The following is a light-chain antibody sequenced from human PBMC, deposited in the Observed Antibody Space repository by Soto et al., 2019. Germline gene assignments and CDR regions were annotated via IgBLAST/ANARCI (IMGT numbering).Light chain of an antibody. CDR1: SSDVGGYKY. J-gene: IGLJ1*01. CDR2: DIR. CDR3: SSYTSSSTRV. V-gene: IGLV2-14*03. Sequence: QSALTQPASVSGSPGQSITISCTGTSSDVGGYKYVSWYQQHPGKAPKLMIYDIRNRPSGVSTRFSGSKSGNTASLTISGLQAEDEAIYYCSSYTSSSTRVFGTGTKVTVL.